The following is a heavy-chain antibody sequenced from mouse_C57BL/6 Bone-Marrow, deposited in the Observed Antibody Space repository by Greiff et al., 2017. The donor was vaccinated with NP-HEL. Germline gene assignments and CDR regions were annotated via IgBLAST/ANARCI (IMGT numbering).Heavy chain of an antibody. D-gene: IGHD1-1*01. CDR3: ATGYGSSLYYFDY. CDR2: IDPSDSYT. Sequence: QVQLQQPGAELVMPGASVKLSCKASGYTFTSYWMHWVKQRPGQGLEWIGEIDPSDSYTNYNQKFKGKSTLTVDKSSSTAYMQLSSLTSEDSAVYYCATGYGSSLYYFDYWGQGTTLTVSS. V-gene: IGHV1-69*01. CDR1: GYTFTSYW. J-gene: IGHJ2*01.